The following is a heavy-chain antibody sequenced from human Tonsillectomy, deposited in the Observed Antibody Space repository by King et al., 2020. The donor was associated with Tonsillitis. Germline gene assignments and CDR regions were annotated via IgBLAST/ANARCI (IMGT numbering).Heavy chain of an antibody. Sequence: VQLVESGGGVVQPGRSLRLSCVASAFTFSSYTMHWVRQAPGKGLEWVAVISYDGSNKYYADSVKGRFTISRDNSKNTLYLQMNSLRADDTAVYYCARDPYSSGWLTVGYFDYWGQGTLVTVSS. D-gene: IGHD6-19*01. V-gene: IGHV3-30-3*01. J-gene: IGHJ4*02. CDR3: ARDPYSSGWLTVGYFDY. CDR1: AFTFSSYT. CDR2: ISYDGSNK.